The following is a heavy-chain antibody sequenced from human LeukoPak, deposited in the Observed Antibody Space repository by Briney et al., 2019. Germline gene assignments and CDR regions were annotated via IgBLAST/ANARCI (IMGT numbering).Heavy chain of an antibody. D-gene: IGHD2-21*01. CDR1: GFTFSNFW. Sequence: GGSLRLSCAASGFTFSNFWMHWVRQAPGGGLVWVSRVKGDEISTLYADSVKGRFTISRDNAKNTLYLQMNSLRADDTALYYCATGPYSAFEMWGQGTMVTVSS. CDR2: VKGDEIST. CDR3: ATGPYSAFEM. J-gene: IGHJ3*02. V-gene: IGHV3-74*01.